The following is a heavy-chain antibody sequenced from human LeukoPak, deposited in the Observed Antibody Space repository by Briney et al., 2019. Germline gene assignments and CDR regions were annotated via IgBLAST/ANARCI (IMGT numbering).Heavy chain of an antibody. Sequence: PGGSLRLSCAASGFTFSSYWMHWVRQAPGKGLVWVSRISSDGSSTNYADSVKGRFTISRDNSKNTLYLQINSLRAEDTAVYYCANGYCTGGSCSPRFQHWGQGTLVTVSS. CDR3: ANGYCTGGSCSPRFQH. V-gene: IGHV3-74*01. J-gene: IGHJ1*01. D-gene: IGHD2-15*01. CDR1: GFTFSSYW. CDR2: ISSDGSST.